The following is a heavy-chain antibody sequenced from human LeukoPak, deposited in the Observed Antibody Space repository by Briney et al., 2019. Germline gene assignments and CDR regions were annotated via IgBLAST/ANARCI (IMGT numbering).Heavy chain of an antibody. Sequence: GGSLRLSCAASGFTVSSNYMSWVRQAPGKGLEWVSAISGSGGSTYYADSVKGRFTISRDNSKNTLYLQMNSLRAEDTAVYYCAKDLVGYCTGGVCPYFDYWGQGTLVTVSS. CDR1: GFTVSSNY. J-gene: IGHJ4*02. D-gene: IGHD2-8*02. CDR2: ISGSGGST. CDR3: AKDLVGYCTGGVCPYFDY. V-gene: IGHV3-23*01.